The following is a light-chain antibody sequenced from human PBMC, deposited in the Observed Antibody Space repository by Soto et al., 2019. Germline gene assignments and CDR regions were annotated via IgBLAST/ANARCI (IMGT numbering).Light chain of an antibody. CDR1: NFGSKS. V-gene: IGLV3-21*01. Sequence: SYELTQPPSVSVAPGKTARITCGGNNFGSKSVHWYQQRPGHAPVLVIYHNSDRPSGIPERFSGSNSGNTAALTISGVEAGDEADYFCHVWDSSTDHVVFGGGTKLTVL. CDR3: HVWDSSTDHVV. J-gene: IGLJ2*01. CDR2: HNS.